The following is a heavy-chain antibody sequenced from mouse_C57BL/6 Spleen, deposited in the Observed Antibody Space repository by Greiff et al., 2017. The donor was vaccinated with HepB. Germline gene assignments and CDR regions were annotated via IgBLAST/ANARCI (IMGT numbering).Heavy chain of an antibody. CDR1: GYSITSGYD. J-gene: IGHJ1*03. Sequence: EVKLMESGPGMVKPSQSLSLTCTVTGYSITSGYDWHWIRHFPGNKLEWMGYISYSGSTNYNPSLKSRISITHDTSKNHFFLQLNSVTTEDTATYYCARAVTTVVEGYFDVWGTGTTVTVSS. D-gene: IGHD1-1*01. CDR3: ARAVTTVVEGYFDV. CDR2: ISYSGST. V-gene: IGHV3-1*01.